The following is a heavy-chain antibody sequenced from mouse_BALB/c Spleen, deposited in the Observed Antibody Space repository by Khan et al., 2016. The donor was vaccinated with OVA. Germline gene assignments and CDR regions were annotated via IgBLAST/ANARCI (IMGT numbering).Heavy chain of an antibody. D-gene: IGHD2-14*01. CDR1: GYTFTDYT. Sequence: QVQLKQSGAELVRPGASVKMSCKASGYTFTDYTIHWIKLRPGQGLEWIGYINPTNGYTNYNQKFKDKATLTADKSSTTAYMELSSLTSDDSAFYTCVRDGAYHRNDGWFAYWGQGTLVTVSA. J-gene: IGHJ3*01. V-gene: IGHV1-4*01. CDR3: VRDGAYHRNDGWFAY. CDR2: INPTNGYT.